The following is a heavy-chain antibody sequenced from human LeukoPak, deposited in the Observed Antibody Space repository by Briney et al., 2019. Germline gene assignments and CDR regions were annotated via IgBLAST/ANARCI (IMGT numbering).Heavy chain of an antibody. Sequence: PSETLSLTCTVSGGSISSSSYYWGWIRQPPGKGLEWIGRIYYSGSTHYNPSLKSRVTISVDTSKNQFSLKLSSVTAADTAVYYCARPPSSSWYYYYMDVWGKGTTVTVSS. CDR2: IYYSGST. D-gene: IGHD6-13*01. CDR3: ARPPSSSWYYYYMDV. CDR1: GGSISSSSYY. J-gene: IGHJ6*03. V-gene: IGHV4-39*01.